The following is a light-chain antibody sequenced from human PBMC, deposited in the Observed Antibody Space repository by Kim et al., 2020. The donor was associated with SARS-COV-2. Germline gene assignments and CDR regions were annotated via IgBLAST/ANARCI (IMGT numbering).Light chain of an antibody. CDR1: QSVSSH. CDR3: QQYDSWPRT. V-gene: IGKV3-15*01. Sequence: VPPGERATHSCRASQSVSSHLAWYQQKPGQVPRLLLYGASTRATGIPARFSGSGSGTEFILTISSLQSEAFAVYYCQQYDSWPRTFGQGTKVDIK. CDR2: GAS. J-gene: IGKJ1*01.